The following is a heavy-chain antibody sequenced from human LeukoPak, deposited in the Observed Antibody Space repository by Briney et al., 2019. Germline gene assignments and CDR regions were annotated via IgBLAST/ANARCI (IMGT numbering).Heavy chain of an antibody. CDR3: ARQTAMVKIIDY. J-gene: IGHJ4*02. D-gene: IGHD5-18*01. Sequence: ASVKVSCKASGYTFTIYYMHWVRQAPGQGLEWMGMINPSGGSTSYAQKFQGRVTMTRDMSASTVYMELSSLRSEDTAVYYCARQTAMVKIIDYWGQGTLVTVSS. V-gene: IGHV1-46*01. CDR1: GYTFTIYY. CDR2: INPSGGST.